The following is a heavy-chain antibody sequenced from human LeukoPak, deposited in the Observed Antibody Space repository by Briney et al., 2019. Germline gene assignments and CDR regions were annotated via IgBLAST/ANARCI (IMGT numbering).Heavy chain of an antibody. Sequence: QTGGSLRLSCAASGFTFSSYSMNWVRQVPGKGLEWVSYISSSSSTIYYADSVKGRFTISRDNAKNSLYLQMNSLRAEDTAVYYCARDVGPPFVVQDYYYGMDVWGQGTTVTVSS. J-gene: IGHJ6*02. CDR2: ISSSSSTI. CDR1: GFTFSSYS. CDR3: ARDVGPPFVVQDYYYGMDV. V-gene: IGHV3-48*04. D-gene: IGHD1-1*01.